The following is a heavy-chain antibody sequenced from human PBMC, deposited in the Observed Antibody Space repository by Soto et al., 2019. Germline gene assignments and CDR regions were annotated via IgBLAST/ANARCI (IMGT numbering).Heavy chain of an antibody. CDR3: AKDLWNHPGPDHFYNWFDP. CDR2: ISGSGGST. D-gene: IGHD1-1*01. J-gene: IGHJ5*02. CDR1: GFTFSSYA. Sequence: PGGSLRLSCAASGFTFSSYAMSWVCQAPRKGLEWVSAISGSGGSTYYADSVKGRFTISRDNSKNTLYLQMNSLRAEDTAVYYCAKDLWNHPGPDHFYNWFDPWGQGTLVTVSS. V-gene: IGHV3-23*01.